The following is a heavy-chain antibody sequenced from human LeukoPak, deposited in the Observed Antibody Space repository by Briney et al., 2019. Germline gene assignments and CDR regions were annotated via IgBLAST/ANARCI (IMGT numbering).Heavy chain of an antibody. V-gene: IGHV4-34*01. CDR1: GGSFSGYY. CDR2: IYHSGST. D-gene: IGHD2-2*01. J-gene: IGHJ5*02. Sequence: PSETLSLTCAVYGGSFSGYYWSWIRQPPGKGLEWIGEIYHSGSTNYNPSLKSRVTISVDTSKNQFSLKLSSVTAADTAVYYCARTKVVVVPAAQAKSYDWCVPWGQGTLVTVSS. CDR3: ARTKVVVVPAAQAKSYDWCVP.